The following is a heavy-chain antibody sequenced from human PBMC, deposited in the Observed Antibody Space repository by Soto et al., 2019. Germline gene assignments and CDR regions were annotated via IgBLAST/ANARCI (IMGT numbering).Heavy chain of an antibody. V-gene: IGHV2-5*02. CDR1: GFSLRTSGGG. Sequence: SGPTLVNPTQTLTLACTFSGFSLRTSGGGVGWIRQPPGKALEWLALIYWDDDKRYSPSLKSRLTITKDTSKNQVVLTMTNMDPVDTATYYCAHLVVPRDSSGYYPHYYYYGMDVWGQGTTVTVSS. J-gene: IGHJ6*02. D-gene: IGHD3-22*01. CDR2: IYWDDDK. CDR3: AHLVVPRDSSGYYPHYYYYGMDV.